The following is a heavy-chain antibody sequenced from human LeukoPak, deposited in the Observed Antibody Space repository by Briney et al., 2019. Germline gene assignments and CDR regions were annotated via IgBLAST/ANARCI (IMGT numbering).Heavy chain of an antibody. CDR1: GFTFSSYA. V-gene: IGHV3-30-3*01. CDR2: ISYDGSNK. CDR3: ARDASDYYGSGSKLY. Sequence: EPGRSLRLSCAASGFTFSSYAMHWVRQAPGKGLEWVAVISYDGSNKYYADSVKGRFTISRDNSKNTLYLQMNSLRAEDTAVYYCARDASDYYGSGSKLYWGQGTLVTVSS. D-gene: IGHD3-10*01. J-gene: IGHJ4*02.